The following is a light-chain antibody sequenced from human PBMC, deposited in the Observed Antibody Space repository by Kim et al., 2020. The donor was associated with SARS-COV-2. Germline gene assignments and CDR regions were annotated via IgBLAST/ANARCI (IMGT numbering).Light chain of an antibody. CDR3: QQSDTVPNT. CDR1: DYIVNF. CDR2: DAS. Sequence: SASIGDRVTYTCQASDYIVNFLYWYQYKPGKAPKRPFSDASNLQTGVPSRFSGSGSKTHFTLTISSLQPDDVATYYCQQSDTVPNTFGQGTELVI. J-gene: IGKJ2*01. V-gene: IGKV1-33*01.